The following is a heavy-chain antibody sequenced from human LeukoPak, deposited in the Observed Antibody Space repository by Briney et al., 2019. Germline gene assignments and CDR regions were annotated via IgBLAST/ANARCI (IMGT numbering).Heavy chain of an antibody. J-gene: IGHJ6*03. CDR3: ARPAQSDYYDSSGYYFHYYMDV. V-gene: IGHV3-21*01. Sequence: GGSLRLSCAASGFTLSSYSMNWVRQAPGKGLEWVSSISSSSSYIYYADSVKGRFTISRDNAKNSLYLQMNSLRAEDTAVYYCARPAQSDYYDSSGYYFHYYMDVWGKGTTVTVSS. CDR1: GFTLSSYS. CDR2: ISSSSSYI. D-gene: IGHD3-22*01.